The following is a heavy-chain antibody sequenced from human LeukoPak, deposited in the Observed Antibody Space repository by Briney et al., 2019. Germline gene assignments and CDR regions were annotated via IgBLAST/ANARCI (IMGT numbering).Heavy chain of an antibody. J-gene: IGHJ3*02. Sequence: GGSLRLSCAASGFTFSSYEMNWVRQAPGKGLEWVSYISSSGSTIYYADSVKGRFTISRDNAKNSLYLQMNSLRAEDMALYYCAGWSGRTRTHAFDIWGQGTMVTVSS. CDR2: ISSSGSTI. V-gene: IGHV3-48*03. CDR3: AGWSGRTRTHAFDI. CDR1: GFTFSSYE. D-gene: IGHD1-14*01.